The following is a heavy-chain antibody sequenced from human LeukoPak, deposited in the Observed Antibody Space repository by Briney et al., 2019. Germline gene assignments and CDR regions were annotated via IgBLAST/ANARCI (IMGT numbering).Heavy chain of an antibody. V-gene: IGHV3-33*01. CDR1: GFTFGSYG. CDR2: IWYDGSNK. CDR3: ARDGLRGNHWFDP. J-gene: IGHJ5*02. D-gene: IGHD4-23*01. Sequence: GGSLRLSCAASGFTFGSYGMHWVRQAPGKGLEWVAVIWYDGSNKYYADSVKGRFTISINNSKNTLDLQMTGLRAADTAVYYCARDGLRGNHWFDPWGQGTLVTVSS.